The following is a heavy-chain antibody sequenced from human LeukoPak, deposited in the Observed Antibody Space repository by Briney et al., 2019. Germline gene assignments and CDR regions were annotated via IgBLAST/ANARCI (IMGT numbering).Heavy chain of an antibody. CDR1: GYTFTSYA. CDR3: ARGRAVLPSARNRDMEYWFDP. CDR2: INAGNGNT. Sequence: ASVKVSCKASGYTFTSYAMHWVRQAPGQRLEWMGWINAGNGNTKYSQKFQGRVTITRDTSASTAYMELSSLRSEDTAVYYCARGRAVLPSARNRDMEYWFDPWGQGTLVTVSS. D-gene: IGHD3-10*01. J-gene: IGHJ5*02. V-gene: IGHV1-3*01.